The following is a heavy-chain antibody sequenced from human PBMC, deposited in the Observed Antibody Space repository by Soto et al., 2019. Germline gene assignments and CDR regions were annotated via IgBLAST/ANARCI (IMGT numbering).Heavy chain of an antibody. J-gene: IGHJ3*02. CDR3: AKDYTAAGSGGRKSAFDI. Sequence: QVQLVESGGGVIQPGRSLRLSCAASGFTFRSYGMHWVRQAPGKGLEWVAVISYDGSNKYYADSVKGRFTISRDNSKNTLYLQMNSLRAEDTAVYYCAKDYTAAGSGGRKSAFDIWGQGTMVTVSS. D-gene: IGHD1-26*01. V-gene: IGHV3-30*18. CDR2: ISYDGSNK. CDR1: GFTFRSYG.